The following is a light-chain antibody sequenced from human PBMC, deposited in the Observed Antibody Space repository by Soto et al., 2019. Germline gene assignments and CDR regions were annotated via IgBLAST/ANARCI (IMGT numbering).Light chain of an antibody. J-gene: IGKJ5*01. Sequence: EIVMTQSPATLSVSPGARATLSCRASQSVSSNLAWYQQKPGQAPRLLIYGASTRATGIPARFSGSVSGTEFTRTISSLQSEDFAVYYCQQYNNWPPPITFGQGTRLEIK. CDR3: QQYNNWPPPIT. CDR1: QSVSSN. V-gene: IGKV3-15*01. CDR2: GAS.